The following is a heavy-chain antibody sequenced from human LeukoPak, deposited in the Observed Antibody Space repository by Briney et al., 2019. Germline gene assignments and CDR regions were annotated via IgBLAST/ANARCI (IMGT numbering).Heavy chain of an antibody. CDR1: GTFVNYG. Sequence: ASVKVSCKGGTFVNYGISWLRQAPGQGLEWMGWISPNSGETNSAQKFQGRVTMIRDTSISTAYMELSRLTSDDTAVYYCARAPGAGTYLDYWGQGTLVTVSS. D-gene: IGHD1-26*01. CDR2: ISPNSGET. CDR3: ARAPGAGTYLDY. V-gene: IGHV1-2*02. J-gene: IGHJ4*02.